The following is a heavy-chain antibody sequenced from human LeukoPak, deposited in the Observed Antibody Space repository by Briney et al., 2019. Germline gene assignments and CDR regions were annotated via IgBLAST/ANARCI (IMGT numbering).Heavy chain of an antibody. CDR2: VYSSGNT. V-gene: IGHV4-59*08. D-gene: IGHD3-10*01. CDR3: ARHPPSSAGAYDI. Sequence: SEPLSLTCTVSGGSISGYYCSWVRQPPGKEMEWIGYVYSSGNTNYNPSLKSRVTLSVDTSKNQFSLKLVSVTAADTAVYYCARHPPSSAGAYDIWGQGTMVTVSS. J-gene: IGHJ3*02. CDR1: GGSISGYY.